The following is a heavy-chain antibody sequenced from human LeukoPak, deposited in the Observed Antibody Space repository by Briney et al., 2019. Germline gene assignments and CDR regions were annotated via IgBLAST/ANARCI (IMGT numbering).Heavy chain of an antibody. D-gene: IGHD2-2*01. CDR2: INHSGST. V-gene: IGHV4-34*01. CDR1: GGSFSGYY. J-gene: IGHJ5*02. CDR3: ARLPSPTMQGNWFDP. Sequence: SETLSLTCAVYGGSFSGYYWSWIRQPPGKGLEWIGEINHSGSTNYNPSLKSRVTISVDTSKNQFSLKLSSVTAADTAVYYCARLPSPTMQGNWFDPWGQGTLVTVSS.